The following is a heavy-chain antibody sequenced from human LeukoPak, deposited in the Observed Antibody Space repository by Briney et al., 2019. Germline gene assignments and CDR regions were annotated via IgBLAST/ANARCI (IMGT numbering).Heavy chain of an antibody. CDR2: INSDGSST. Sequence: GGSLRLSCAASGFTFSSYWMHWVRQAPGKGLVWVSRINSDGSSTSYADSVKGRFTIFRDNAKNTLYLQMNSLRAEDTAVYYCARAGDVAAFDYWGQGTLVTVSS. CDR1: GFTFSSYW. D-gene: IGHD2-21*01. CDR3: ARAGDVAAFDY. J-gene: IGHJ4*02. V-gene: IGHV3-74*01.